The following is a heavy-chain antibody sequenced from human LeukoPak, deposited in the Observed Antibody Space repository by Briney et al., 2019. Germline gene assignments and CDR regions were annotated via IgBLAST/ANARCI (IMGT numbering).Heavy chain of an antibody. CDR3: ARDLWFGELLRFDWFDH. CDR2: ISSSISYI. CDR1: GFTFSSYS. D-gene: IGHD3-10*01. V-gene: IGHV3-21*01. Sequence: GGSLRLSCAASGFTFSSYSMNWVRQAPGKGLEWVSSISSSISYIYYADSVKGRFTISRDNAKNSLYLQMNSLRAEDTAVYYCARDLWFGELLRFDWFDHWGQGTLVTVSS. J-gene: IGHJ5*02.